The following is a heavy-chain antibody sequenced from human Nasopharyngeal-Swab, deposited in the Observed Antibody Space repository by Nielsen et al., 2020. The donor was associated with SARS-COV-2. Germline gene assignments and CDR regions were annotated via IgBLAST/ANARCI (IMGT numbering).Heavy chain of an antibody. Sequence: RQAPGKGLEWFGEINHRGSTNNNPPLKSRVTISVEKPKNQISLKLSSVTAADTAVYYSAGRPDYGDYTGGFDYWGQGTLGTVSS. CDR3: AGRPDYGDYTGGFDY. D-gene: IGHD4-17*01. CDR2: INHRGST. J-gene: IGHJ4*02. V-gene: IGHV4-34*01.